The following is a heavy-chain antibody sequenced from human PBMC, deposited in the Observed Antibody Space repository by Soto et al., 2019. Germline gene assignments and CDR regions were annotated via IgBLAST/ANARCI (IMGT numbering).Heavy chain of an antibody. CDR2: IKRNADGGAA. J-gene: IGHJ4*02. CDR3: TKDDPINKD. Sequence: EVQLVESGGGLVEPGGSLRLSCAASGFTFNNAWMSWVRQAPGKGLEWVGRIKRNADGGAAEYAEPVKGRFTISRDASKNIVYLQMNSLKTEDTAVYYCTKDDPINKDWGQGTLVTVSS. V-gene: IGHV3-15*01. CDR1: GFTFNNAW.